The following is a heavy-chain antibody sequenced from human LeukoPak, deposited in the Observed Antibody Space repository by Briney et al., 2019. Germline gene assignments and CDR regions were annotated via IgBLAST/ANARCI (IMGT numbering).Heavy chain of an antibody. CDR2: IYCSGST. J-gene: IGHJ5*02. D-gene: IGHD6-19*01. V-gene: IGHV4-30-4*01. Sequence: PSETLSLPCTVSGGSISSGDYYWSWIRQPPGKGLEWIGYIYCSGSTYYNPSLKSRVTISVDTSKNQFSLKLSSVTAADTAVYYCARYSSGWRSWFDPWGQGTLVTVSS. CDR1: GGSISSGDYY. CDR3: ARYSSGWRSWFDP.